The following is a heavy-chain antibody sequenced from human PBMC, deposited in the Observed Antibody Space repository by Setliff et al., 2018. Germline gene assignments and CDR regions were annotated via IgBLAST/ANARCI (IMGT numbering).Heavy chain of an antibody. CDR3: ARVYNPLYHNWFDP. J-gene: IGHJ5*02. CDR1: GGTFSSYA. D-gene: IGHD1-1*01. Sequence: SVKVSCKASGGTFSSYAISWVRQAPGQGLEWMGGIIPIFGTANYAQKFQGRVTITADESTSTAYMELSSLRSEDTAVYYCARVYNPLYHNWFDPWGQGTRGTSPQ. CDR2: IIPIFGTA. V-gene: IGHV1-69*13.